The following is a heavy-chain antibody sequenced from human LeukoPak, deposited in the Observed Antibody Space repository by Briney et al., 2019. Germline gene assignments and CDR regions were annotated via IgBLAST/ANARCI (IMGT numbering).Heavy chain of an antibody. CDR2: IMISGDDT. Sequence: GGSLRLSCAGSGFTFNNYAMSWVRQTPRKGLEWVSTIMISGDDTYYAASAKGRFTIYRDNSKNTQYLQMNSLRAEDTAVYYCATSWGPDTSAFRWGRDGMDVWGQGTTVIVS. J-gene: IGHJ6*02. V-gene: IGHV3-23*01. CDR1: GFTFNNYA. D-gene: IGHD3-16*01. CDR3: ATSWGPDTSAFRWGRDGMDV.